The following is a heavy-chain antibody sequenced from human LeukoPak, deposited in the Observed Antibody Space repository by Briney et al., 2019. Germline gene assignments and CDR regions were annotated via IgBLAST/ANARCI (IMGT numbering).Heavy chain of an antibody. CDR3: AREQYYYDSSGSRYAFDI. CDR2: INNSGGST. Sequence: PGGSLRLSCGASGFTFSNYAMSWVRQAPGKGLEWVSSINNSGGSTYYADSVKGRFTISRDNSKNTLYLQMNSLRAEDTAVYYCAREQYYYDSSGSRYAFDIWGQGTMVTVSS. V-gene: IGHV3-23*01. D-gene: IGHD3-22*01. CDR1: GFTFSNYA. J-gene: IGHJ3*02.